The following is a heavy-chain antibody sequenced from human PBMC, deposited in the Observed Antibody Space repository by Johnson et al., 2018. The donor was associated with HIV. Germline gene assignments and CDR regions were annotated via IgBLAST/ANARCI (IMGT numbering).Heavy chain of an antibody. CDR2: ISSSGSTI. D-gene: IGHD1-1*01. CDR3: ERDFVGGVPQGAFDI. V-gene: IGHV3-48*03. J-gene: IGHJ3*02. CDR1: GFTFGDYA. Sequence: VQLVESGGGLIQPGRSLRLSCTASGFTFGDYAMSWVRQAPGKGLAWVSYISSSGSTIYYADSVNGRFTISRDNAKNSLYLQMNSLRAEDTAVYYCERDFVGGVPQGAFDIWGQGTMVTVSS.